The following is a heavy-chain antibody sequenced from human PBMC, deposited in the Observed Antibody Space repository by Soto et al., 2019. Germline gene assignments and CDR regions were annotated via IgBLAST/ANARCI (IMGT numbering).Heavy chain of an antibody. CDR1: GFTFSSYG. D-gene: IGHD3-10*01. CDR2: ISYDGSNK. V-gene: IGHV3-30*03. CDR3: APWFGAFDY. J-gene: IGHJ4*02. Sequence: QVQLVESGGGVVQPGRSLRLSCAASGFTFSSYGMHWVRQAPGKGLEWVAVISYDGSNKYYADSVKGRFTISRDNSKKTRYLQINGVRAEDTAVYDCAPWFGAFDYWGQGTLVTVSS.